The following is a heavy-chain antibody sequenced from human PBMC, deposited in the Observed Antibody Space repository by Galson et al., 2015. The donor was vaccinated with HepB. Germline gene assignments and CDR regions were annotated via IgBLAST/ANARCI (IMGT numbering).Heavy chain of an antibody. CDR1: GYTFTGYY. J-gene: IGHJ1*01. CDR2: INPNSGGT. V-gene: IGHV1-2*04. Sequence: SVKVSCKASGYTFTGYYMHWVRQAPGQGLGWMGWINPNSGGTNYAQKFQGWVTMTRDTSISTAYMELSRLRSDDTAVYYCARGPALGYSSSWMVGNEYFQHWGQGTLVTVSS. D-gene: IGHD6-13*01. CDR3: ARGPALGYSSSWMVGNEYFQH.